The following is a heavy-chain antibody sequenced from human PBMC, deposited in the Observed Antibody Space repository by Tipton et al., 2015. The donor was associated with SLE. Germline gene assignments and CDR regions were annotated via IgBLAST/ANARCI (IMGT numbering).Heavy chain of an antibody. CDR3: ARKGYYCYGMDV. CDR2: IYSSGST. V-gene: IGHV4-4*09. Sequence: TLSLTCTVSGDSINNYFWGWIRQPPGKGLEWIGNIYSSGSTNYNPSFKSRVTISIDTSKSQFSLKLNSVTAADTAVYYCARKGYYCYGMDVWGQGTTVTVSS. J-gene: IGHJ6*02. CDR1: GDSINNYF.